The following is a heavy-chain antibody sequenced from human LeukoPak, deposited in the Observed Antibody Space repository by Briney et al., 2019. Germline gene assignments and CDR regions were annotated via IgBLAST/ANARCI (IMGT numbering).Heavy chain of an antibody. CDR3: ARDPPPSARAYYDSSGPCSY. CDR1: GFTFSSYW. Sequence: GGSLRLSCAASGFTFSSYWMSWVRQAPGKGLEWVANIKQDGSEKYYVDSVKGRFTISRDNAKNSLYLQMNSLRAEDTAVYYCARDPPPSARAYYDSSGPCSYWGQGTLVTVSS. CDR2: IKQDGSEK. J-gene: IGHJ4*02. D-gene: IGHD3-22*01. V-gene: IGHV3-7*01.